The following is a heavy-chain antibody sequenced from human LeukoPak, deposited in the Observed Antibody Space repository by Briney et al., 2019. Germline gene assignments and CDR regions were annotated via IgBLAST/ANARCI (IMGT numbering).Heavy chain of an antibody. CDR2: ISGSGGST. J-gene: IGHJ4*02. V-gene: IGHV3-23*01. CDR3: AKDGAITMVRGVIIGYFDY. D-gene: IGHD3-10*01. Sequence: SGGSLRLSCAASGFTFSSYAMSWVRQAPGKGLEWVSAISGSGGSTYYADSVRGRFTISRDNSKNTLYLQMNSLRAEDTAVYYCAKDGAITMVRGVIIGYFDYWGQGTLVTVSS. CDR1: GFTFSSYA.